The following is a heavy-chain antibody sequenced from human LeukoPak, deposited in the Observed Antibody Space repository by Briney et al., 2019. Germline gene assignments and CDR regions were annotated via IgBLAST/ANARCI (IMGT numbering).Heavy chain of an antibody. V-gene: IGHV3-66*02. CDR2: IYSGGST. CDR1: GFTVSSNY. J-gene: IGHJ3*02. CDR3: ARDTMTFAFDI. Sequence: GGSLRLSCAASGFTVSSNYMSWVRQAPGKGLEWVSVIYSGGSTYYADSVTGRFTISRDNSKNTLYLQMNSLRAEDTAVYYCARDTMTFAFDIWGQGTMVTVSS. D-gene: IGHD3-22*01.